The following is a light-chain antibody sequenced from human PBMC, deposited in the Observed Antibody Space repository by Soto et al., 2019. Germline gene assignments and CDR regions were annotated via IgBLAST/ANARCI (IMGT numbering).Light chain of an antibody. Sequence: AIRMTQSPSSFSASTGDRVTITCRASQGISSYLAWYQQKPGKAPKLLIYAASTLQSGVPSRFSGSGSGTDFTLTISRLEPEDFAVYYCQQYGSSPTTFGQGTKVDIK. V-gene: IGKV1-8*01. J-gene: IGKJ1*01. CDR3: QQYGSSPTT. CDR2: AAS. CDR1: QGISSY.